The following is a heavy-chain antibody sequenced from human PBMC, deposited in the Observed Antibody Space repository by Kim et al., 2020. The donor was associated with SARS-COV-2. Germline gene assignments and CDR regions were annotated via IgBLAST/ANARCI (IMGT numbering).Heavy chain of an antibody. CDR2: IYYSGST. D-gene: IGHD6-13*01. Sequence: SETLSLTCTVSGGSISSSSYYWGWIRQPPGKGLEWIGSIYYSGSTYYNPSLKSRVTISVDTSKNQFSLKLSSVTAADTAVYYCASGGYSSSWYYYYGMDVWGQRTTVTVSS. J-gene: IGHJ6*02. V-gene: IGHV4-39*01. CDR3: ASGGYSSSWYYYYGMDV. CDR1: GGSISSSSYY.